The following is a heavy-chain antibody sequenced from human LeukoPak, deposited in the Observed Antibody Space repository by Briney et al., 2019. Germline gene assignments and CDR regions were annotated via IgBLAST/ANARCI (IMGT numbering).Heavy chain of an antibody. CDR1: GGSFSGYY. V-gene: IGHV4-34*01. J-gene: IGHJ5*02. Sequence: SETLSLTCAVYGGSFSGYYWSWIRQPPGKGLEWIGEINHSGSTNYNPSLKSRVTMSLDTSKNQFSLKLTSVTAADTAVYYCARGAQGSYHWFDPWGQGTLVTVSS. CDR3: ARGAQGSYHWFDP. CDR2: INHSGST. D-gene: IGHD3-10*01.